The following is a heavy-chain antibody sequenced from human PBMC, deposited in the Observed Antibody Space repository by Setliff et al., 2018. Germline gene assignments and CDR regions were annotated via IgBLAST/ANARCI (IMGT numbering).Heavy chain of an antibody. CDR1: GGTFSSYA. CDR2: IIPIFGTA. J-gene: IGHJ4*02. V-gene: IGHV1-69*05. Sequence: GASVKVSCKASGGTFSSYAISWVRQAPGQGLEWMGGIIPIFGTANYAQKFQGRVTITTDESTSTAYMELSSLRSEDTAVYYCATRRHYYDSSGWLRDYWGQGTLVTVSS. CDR3: ATRRHYYDSSGWLRDY. D-gene: IGHD3-22*01.